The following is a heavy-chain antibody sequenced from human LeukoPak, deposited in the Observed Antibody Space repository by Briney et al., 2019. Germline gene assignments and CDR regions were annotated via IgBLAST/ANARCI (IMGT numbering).Heavy chain of an antibody. CDR1: GYTFTSYG. CDR3: AXDSLLKDYDFWSGYSYYYYYMDV. CDR2: ISAYNGNT. V-gene: IGHV1-18*01. Sequence: ASVKVSCKASGYTFTSYGISWVRQAPGQGLEWMGWISAYNGNTNYAQKPQGRVTMTTDTSTSTSHIELRSLRSDDAAVEYCAXDSLLKDYDFWSGYSYYYYYMDVWGKGTTVTVSS. D-gene: IGHD3-3*01. J-gene: IGHJ6*03.